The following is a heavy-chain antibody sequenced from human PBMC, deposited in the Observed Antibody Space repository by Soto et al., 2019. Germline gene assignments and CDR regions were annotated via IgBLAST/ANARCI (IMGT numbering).Heavy chain of an antibody. J-gene: IGHJ6*03. CDR1: GGTFSSYT. CDR2: IIPILGIA. Sequence: SVKVSCKASGGTFSSYTISWVRQAPGQGLEWMGRIIPILGIANYAQKFQGRVTITADKSTSTAYMELSSLRSEDTAVYYCVVVPAATGFGYYYYMDVWGKGTTVTVSS. D-gene: IGHD2-2*01. CDR3: VVVPAATGFGYYYYMDV. V-gene: IGHV1-69*02.